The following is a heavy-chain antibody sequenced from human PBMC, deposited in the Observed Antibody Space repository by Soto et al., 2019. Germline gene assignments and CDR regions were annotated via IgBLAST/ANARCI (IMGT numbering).Heavy chain of an antibody. CDR3: ARDAGGSYYYYYYMDV. V-gene: IGHV3-33*01. J-gene: IGHJ6*03. D-gene: IGHD3-16*01. CDR1: GFTFSSYG. Sequence: PGGSLRLSCAASGFTFSSYGMHWVRQAPGKGLEWVAVIWYDGSNKYYADSVKGRFTISRDNSKNTLYLQMNSLRAEDTAVYYCARDAGGSYYYYYYMDVWGKGTTVTVSS. CDR2: IWYDGSNK.